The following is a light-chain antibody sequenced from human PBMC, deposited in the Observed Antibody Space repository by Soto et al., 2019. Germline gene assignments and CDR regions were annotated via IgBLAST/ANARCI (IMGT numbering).Light chain of an antibody. CDR1: QSVSSSY. J-gene: IGKJ3*01. CDR2: GAS. CDR3: QQYGSSPFT. V-gene: IGKV3-20*01. Sequence: EIVLTQSPGTLSLSPGVRATLSCRASQSVSSSYLAWYQQKPGQAPRRLIYGASSRATGIPDRFSGSGSGTDFTLTISRLEPEDFAVYYCQQYGSSPFTFGPGTKVDIK.